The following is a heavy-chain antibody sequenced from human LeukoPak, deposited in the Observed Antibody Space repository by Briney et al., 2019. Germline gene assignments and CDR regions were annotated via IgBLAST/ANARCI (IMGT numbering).Heavy chain of an antibody. V-gene: IGHV3-21*01. D-gene: IGHD2-2*01. CDR1: GFTFSSYS. J-gene: IGHJ4*02. Sequence: GGSLRLSCAASGFTFSSYSMNWVRQAPGKGLEWVSSISSSNAYIYYADSVKGRFTISRDNAKNSLYLQMNSLRAEDTAVYYCARVEGYCDSTTCYAKVDYWGQGTLVTVSS. CDR2: ISSSNAYI. CDR3: ARVEGYCDSTTCYAKVDY.